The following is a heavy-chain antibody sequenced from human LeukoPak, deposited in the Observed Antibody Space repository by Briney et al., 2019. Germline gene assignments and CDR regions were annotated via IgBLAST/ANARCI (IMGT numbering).Heavy chain of an antibody. Sequence: ASVKVSCKASGYTFTTLDINWVRQATGQGLEWMGWINPNSGNTGYAQKFQGRVTMTRNTSISTAYMELSSLRSEDTAVYYCARGREWLTIFDYWGQGTLVTVSS. CDR2: INPNSGNT. D-gene: IGHD6-19*01. CDR1: GYTFTTLD. J-gene: IGHJ4*02. V-gene: IGHV1-8*02. CDR3: ARGREWLTIFDY.